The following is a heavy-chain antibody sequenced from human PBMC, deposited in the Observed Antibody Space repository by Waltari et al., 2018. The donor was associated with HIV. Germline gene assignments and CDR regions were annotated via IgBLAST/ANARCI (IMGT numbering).Heavy chain of an antibody. D-gene: IGHD3-16*01. V-gene: IGHV4-61*02. J-gene: IGHJ4*02. CDR1: GDSIGNENNL. CDR3: ARERSHWGPPFDF. CDR2: VFSHGYAA. Sequence: QVQLQESGPGLVKPSQTLTLTCTVSGDSIGNENNLWNWIRQPAGQGLECIGRVFSHGYAANYNPSLKSRVSISIDTSKNQFSLKLSSVTAADTAVYYCARERSHWGPPFDFWGQGIPVTVSS.